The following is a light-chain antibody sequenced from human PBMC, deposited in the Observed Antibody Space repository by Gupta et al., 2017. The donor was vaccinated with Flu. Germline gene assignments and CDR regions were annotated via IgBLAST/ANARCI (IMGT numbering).Light chain of an antibody. CDR3: SSYTSNSNYV. Sequence: GVSSRFSGSKSGNTASLTISGLQAEDEADYYCSSYTSNSNYVFGTGTKVTVL. J-gene: IGLJ1*01. V-gene: IGLV2-14*01.